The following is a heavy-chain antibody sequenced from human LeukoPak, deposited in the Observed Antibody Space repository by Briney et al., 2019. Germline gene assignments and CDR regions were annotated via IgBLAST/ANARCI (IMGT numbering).Heavy chain of an antibody. D-gene: IGHD6-13*01. J-gene: IGHJ4*02. CDR1: GYTFTSYG. CDR3: ARAGSSWLGDY. Sequence: ASVKVSCKASGYTFTSYGISWVRQAPGQGLEWMGWMNPNSGNTGYAQKFQGRVTITRNTSISTAYMELSSLRSEDTAVYYCARAGSSWLGDYWGQGTLVTVSS. V-gene: IGHV1-8*03. CDR2: MNPNSGNT.